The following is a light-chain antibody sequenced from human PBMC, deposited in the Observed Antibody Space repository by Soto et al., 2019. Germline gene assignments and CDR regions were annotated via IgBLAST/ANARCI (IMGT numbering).Light chain of an antibody. CDR1: QTVNNN. J-gene: IGKJ4*01. V-gene: IGKV3-15*01. CDR2: GAS. Sequence: EIVMTQSPATLSVSPGERATLSCRASQTVNNNLAWYQQKPGQAPRLLIYGASARATGIPARFSGSGSGTDFTLTISSLQSEDCAVYYFQQYNNWPLTFGGGTKVEIK. CDR3: QQYNNWPLT.